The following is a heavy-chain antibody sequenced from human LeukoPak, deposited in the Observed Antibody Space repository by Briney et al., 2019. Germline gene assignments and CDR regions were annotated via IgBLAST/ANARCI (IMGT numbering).Heavy chain of an antibody. D-gene: IGHD5-24*01. J-gene: IGHJ4*02. Sequence: QPGGSLRLSCAASGFTFSSYEMNWVRQAPGKGLEWVSYISSSGSTIYYADSVKGRFTISRDNAKNSLYLQMNSLRTEDTAVYYCTRDSARRDGYNFDYWGQGTLVTVSS. CDR3: TRDSARRDGYNFDY. V-gene: IGHV3-48*03. CDR1: GFTFSSYE. CDR2: ISSSGSTI.